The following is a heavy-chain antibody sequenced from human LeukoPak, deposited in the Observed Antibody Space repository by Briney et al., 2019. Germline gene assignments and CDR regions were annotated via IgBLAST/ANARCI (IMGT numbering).Heavy chain of an antibody. J-gene: IGHJ4*02. D-gene: IGHD3-10*01. CDR1: GISLSNYG. CDR3: AKRGVVIRGILVIGYHQEAYHYDF. Sequence: GGSLRLSCVVSGISLSNYGMTWVRQAPGKGLEWVSYISERGGGTMYADSVKGRFTISRDTSLNTLNNLRAEHTAVYFCAKRGVVIRGILVIGYHQEAYHYDFWGQGVMVTVSS. V-gene: IGHV3-23*01. CDR2: ISERGGGT.